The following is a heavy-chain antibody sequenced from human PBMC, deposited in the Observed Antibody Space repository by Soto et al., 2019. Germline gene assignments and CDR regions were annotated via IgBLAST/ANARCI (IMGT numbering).Heavy chain of an antibody. CDR2: IYYSGST. CDR3: ARLYGYCSSTSCPGDYYYYYMDV. V-gene: IGHV4-31*03. Sequence: SETLSLTCTVSGGSISSGGYYWSWIRQHPGKGLEWIGYIYYSGSTYYNPSLKSRVTISVDTSKNQFSLKLSSLTAADTAVYYCARLYGYCSSTSCPGDYYYYYMDVWGKGTTVTVSS. CDR1: GGSISSGGYY. J-gene: IGHJ6*03. D-gene: IGHD2-2*01.